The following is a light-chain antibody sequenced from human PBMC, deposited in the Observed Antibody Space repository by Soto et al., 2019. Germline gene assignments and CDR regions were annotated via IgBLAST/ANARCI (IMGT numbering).Light chain of an antibody. Sequence: QSALTQPPSASGSPGQSVTISCTGTSSDVGGYNYVSWYQQHPGKAPKIMISEVSKRPSGVPDRFSGSKSGNTASLTVSGLQAEDEADYYCCSYAGSNNYVFGTGTKLTVL. V-gene: IGLV2-8*01. J-gene: IGLJ1*01. CDR3: CSYAGSNNYV. CDR1: SSDVGGYNY. CDR2: EVS.